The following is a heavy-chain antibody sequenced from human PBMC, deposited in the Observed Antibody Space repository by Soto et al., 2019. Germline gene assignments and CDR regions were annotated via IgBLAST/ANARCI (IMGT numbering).Heavy chain of an antibody. CDR2: MNPNTGNT. D-gene: IGHD1-26*01. J-gene: IGHJ6*01. V-gene: IGHV1-8*01. CDR3: ARGRIVGGRPGV. Sequence: QVQLLQSGAEVKKPGASVKVSCKASGYIFTSYDINWVRQATGQGLEWMGWMNPNTGNTGYAQKFQCRVTMTGNISITTAYMELYSRRSEDTAVYYCARGRIVGGRPGVWGQGTTVTVSS. CDR1: GYIFTSYD.